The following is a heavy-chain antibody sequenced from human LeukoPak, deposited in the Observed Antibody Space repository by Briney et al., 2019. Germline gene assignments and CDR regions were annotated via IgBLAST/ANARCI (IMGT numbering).Heavy chain of an antibody. Sequence: GGSLRLSCAASGFTFSSYGMHWVGQAPGKGLEWVAIISYDGNNKYYVDSVKGRFTISRDNSKNTLYLQMNSLRTEDTAVYYCARERSDWSFDYWGQGTLVTVSS. J-gene: IGHJ4*02. D-gene: IGHD3-9*01. V-gene: IGHV3-30*03. CDR2: ISYDGNNK. CDR1: GFTFSSYG. CDR3: ARERSDWSFDY.